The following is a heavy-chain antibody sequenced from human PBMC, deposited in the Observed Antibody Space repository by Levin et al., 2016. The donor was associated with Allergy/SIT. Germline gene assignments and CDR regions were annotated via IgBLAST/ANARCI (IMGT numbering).Heavy chain of an antibody. V-gene: IGHV3-23*01. D-gene: IGHD5-18*01. CDR1: GFTFSNYV. CDR3: AKAGSEYSYGSPKYYYYYGMDV. Sequence: GGSLRLSCAASGFTFSNYVMSWVRQAPGKGLEWVSVISGRGASTYYADSVKGRFTISRDNSKNKLYLQMNSLRADDTARYYCAKAGSEYSYGSPKYYYYYGMDVWGQGTTVTVS. J-gene: IGHJ6*02. CDR2: ISGRGAST.